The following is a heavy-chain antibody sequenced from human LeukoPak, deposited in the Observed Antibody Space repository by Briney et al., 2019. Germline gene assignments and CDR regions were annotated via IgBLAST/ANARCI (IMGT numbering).Heavy chain of an antibody. CDR2: ISSTSTYI. D-gene: IGHD3-9*01. CDR1: GFTFSNYK. Sequence: GGSLRLSCAASGFTFSNYKMNWVRQAPGKGLEWVSSISSTSTYINYADSVKGRFTISRDNAKKSLYLQMNSLRAEDTAVYYCARGGYFDWLAPDDYWGQGTLVTVSS. V-gene: IGHV3-21*01. CDR3: ARGGYFDWLAPDDY. J-gene: IGHJ4*02.